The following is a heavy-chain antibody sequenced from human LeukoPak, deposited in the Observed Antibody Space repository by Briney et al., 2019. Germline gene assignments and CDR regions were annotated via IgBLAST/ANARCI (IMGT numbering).Heavy chain of an antibody. V-gene: IGHV3-74*01. CDR2: INSDGSST. J-gene: IGHJ4*02. Sequence: QPGGSLRLSCAASGFTLSSYWMQWVRQAPGKGLVWVSRINSDGSSTSYADSVKGRFTISRDNAKNTLYLQMNSLRAEDTAVYYCARDLNVAAAAADYWGQGTLVTVSS. CDR1: GFTLSSYW. D-gene: IGHD6-13*01. CDR3: ARDLNVAAAAADY.